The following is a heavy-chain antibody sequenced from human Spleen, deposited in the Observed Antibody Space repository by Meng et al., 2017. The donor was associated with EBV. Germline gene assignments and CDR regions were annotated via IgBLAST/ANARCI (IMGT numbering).Heavy chain of an antibody. D-gene: IGHD6-19*01. CDR3: AGGWAPDY. J-gene: IGHJ4*02. CDR2: INPQSGGT. V-gene: IGHV1-2*06. CDR1: GYNFRNYY. Sequence: QGRLVQSGAAVKKPGASVKVSCKASGYNFRNYYMHWVRQAPGQGLEYMGRINPQSGGTSYVQKFQGRVTMTRDTSISTAYMELSSLTFDDTAMYFCAGGWAPDYWGQGTLVTVSS.